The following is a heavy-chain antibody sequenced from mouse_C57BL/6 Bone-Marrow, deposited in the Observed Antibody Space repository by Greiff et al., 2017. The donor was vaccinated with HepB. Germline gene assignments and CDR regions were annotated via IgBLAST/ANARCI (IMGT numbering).Heavy chain of an antibody. J-gene: IGHJ1*03. V-gene: IGHV1-54*01. CDR3: ARRDYGSSYWYFDV. CDR2: INPGCGGT. CDR1: GYAFTNYL. Sequence: VQLQQSGAELVRPGTSVKVSCKASGYAFTNYLIEWVKQRPGQGLEWIGVINPGCGGTNYNEKFKGKATLTADKSSSTAYMQLSSLTSEDSAVYFCARRDYGSSYWYFDVWGTGTTVTVSS. D-gene: IGHD1-1*01.